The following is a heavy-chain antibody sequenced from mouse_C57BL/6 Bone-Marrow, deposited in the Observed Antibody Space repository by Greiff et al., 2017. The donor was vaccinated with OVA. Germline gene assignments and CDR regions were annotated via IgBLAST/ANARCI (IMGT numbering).Heavy chain of an antibody. CDR1: GYTFTSYW. V-gene: IGHV1-50*01. D-gene: IGHD2-10*01. CDR2: IDPSDSYT. CDR3: ASLLIMDY. J-gene: IGHJ4*01. Sequence: QVQLQQPGAELLKPGASVKLSCKASGYTFTSYWMQWVKQRPGQGLEWIGEIDPSDSYTNYNQKFKGKATLTVDTSSSTAYMQLSSLTSEDSAVYYCASLLIMDYWGQGTSVTVSS.